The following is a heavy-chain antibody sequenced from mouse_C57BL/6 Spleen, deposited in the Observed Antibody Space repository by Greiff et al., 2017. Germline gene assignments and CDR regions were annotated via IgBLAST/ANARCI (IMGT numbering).Heavy chain of an antibody. CDR2: IYPYNGVS. CDR1: GYSFTGYY. D-gene: IGHD1-1*01. Sequence: EVQLQESGPELVKPGASVKISCKASGYSFTGYYMHWVKQSHGNILDWIGYIYPYNGVSSYNQKFKGKATLTVDKSSSTAYMELRSLTAYDSAFYDCARDDYGEGFAYWGQGTLVTVSA. J-gene: IGHJ3*01. CDR3: ARDDYGEGFAY. V-gene: IGHV1-31*01.